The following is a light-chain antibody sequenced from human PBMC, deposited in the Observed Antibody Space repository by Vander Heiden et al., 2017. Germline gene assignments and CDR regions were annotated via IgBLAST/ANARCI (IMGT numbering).Light chain of an antibody. Sequence: DIPMTQSPSSLSASVGDRVTITCRASQSISSYLHWYQQKPGKAPNLLIYAASSLESGVPSRFSGNESGTNFTLTISSLQAEDFATYYCQQSYSILTWTFGQGTKVEIK. CDR1: QSISSY. CDR3: QQSYSILTWT. J-gene: IGKJ1*01. CDR2: AAS. V-gene: IGKV1-39*01.